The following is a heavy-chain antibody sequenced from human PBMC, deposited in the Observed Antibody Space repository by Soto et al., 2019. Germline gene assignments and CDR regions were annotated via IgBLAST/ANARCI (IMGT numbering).Heavy chain of an antibody. D-gene: IGHD2-2*02. V-gene: IGHV1-69*01. Sequence: QVQLVQSGAEVQKPGSSVKVSCKASGGTFSSYAISWVRQAPGQGLEWMGGIIPIFGTANYAQKFQGRVTITADESTSTAYMELSSLRCEDTAVYYCARERGYCSSTSCYTAPYYYYGMDVWGQGTTVTVSS. CDR3: ARERGYCSSTSCYTAPYYYYGMDV. J-gene: IGHJ6*02. CDR1: GGTFSSYA. CDR2: IIPIFGTA.